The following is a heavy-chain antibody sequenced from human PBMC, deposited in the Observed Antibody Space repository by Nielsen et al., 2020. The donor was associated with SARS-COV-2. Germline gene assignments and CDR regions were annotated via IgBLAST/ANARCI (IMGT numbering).Heavy chain of an antibody. Sequence: GESLKISCTASGFTFSSYAMTWVRQAPGKGLEWVSTISSSGDSTYYADSVKGRFTISRDNSKTTLYLQMNSLRAEDTAIYYCAREGELLWFGERLNPLYGMDVWGRGTTVTVSS. D-gene: IGHD3-10*01. CDR2: ISSSGDST. CDR1: GFTFSSYA. J-gene: IGHJ6*02. CDR3: AREGELLWFGERLNPLYGMDV. V-gene: IGHV3-23*01.